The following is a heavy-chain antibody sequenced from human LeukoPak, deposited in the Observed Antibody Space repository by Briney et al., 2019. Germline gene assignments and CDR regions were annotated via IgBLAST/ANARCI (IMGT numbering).Heavy chain of an antibody. D-gene: IGHD3-22*01. CDR1: GFTYTSYE. CDR3: AGDSRIRAPRITMIVVDRYYYYYGMDV. Sequence: GGTLRLSCAASGFTYTSYEMNWVRQAPGKGLEWVSYISSSGSTIYYADSVKGRFTISRDNAKNSLYLQMNSLRAEDTAVYYCAGDSRIRAPRITMIVVDRYYYYYGMDVWGQGTTVTVSS. CDR2: ISSSGSTI. J-gene: IGHJ6*02. V-gene: IGHV3-48*03.